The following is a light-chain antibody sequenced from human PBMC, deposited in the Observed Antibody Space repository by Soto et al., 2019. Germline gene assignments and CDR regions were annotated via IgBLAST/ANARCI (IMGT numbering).Light chain of an antibody. V-gene: IGLV3-1*01. CDR3: QAWDSSTASYV. J-gene: IGLJ1*01. Sequence: SYELTQPPSVSVSPGQTASITCSGNFLGDKYASWYQLRPGQSPVLVIHQDTKRPSGIPERSSGSNSGNRATLTISGTQAMDEADYYCQAWDSSTASYVFGTGTKVTVL. CDR2: QDT. CDR1: FLGDKY.